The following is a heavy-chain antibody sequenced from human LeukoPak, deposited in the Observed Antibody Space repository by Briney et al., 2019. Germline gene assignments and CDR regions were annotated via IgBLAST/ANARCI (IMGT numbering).Heavy chain of an antibody. J-gene: IGHJ4*02. Sequence: GGSLRLSCAVSGFAFNSHAMHWVRQAPGEGLEWEAFISHDGSAQSYADSVKGRFTISRDNSKNTLYLQMNSLRPEDTAVYYCARDLSGTYMVDYWGQGTLVTVSS. CDR1: GFAFNSHA. CDR2: ISHDGSAQ. D-gene: IGHD1-26*01. CDR3: ARDLSGTYMVDY. V-gene: IGHV3-30-3*01.